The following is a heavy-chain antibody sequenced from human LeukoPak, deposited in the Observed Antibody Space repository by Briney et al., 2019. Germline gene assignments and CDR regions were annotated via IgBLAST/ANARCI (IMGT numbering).Heavy chain of an antibody. CDR3: ASRREDGCSSTSCYGENAFDI. D-gene: IGHD2-2*01. J-gene: IGHJ3*02. V-gene: IGHV3-21*01. CDR2: ISSSSSYI. CDR1: GFTFSSYS. Sequence: GGSLRLSCAASGFTFSSYSMSWVRQAPGKGLEWVSSISSSSSYIYYADSVKGRFTISRDNAKNSLYLQMNSLRAEDTAVYYCASRREDGCSSTSCYGENAFDIWGQGTMVTVSS.